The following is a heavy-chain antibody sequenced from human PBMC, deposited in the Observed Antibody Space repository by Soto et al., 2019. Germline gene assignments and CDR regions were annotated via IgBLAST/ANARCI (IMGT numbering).Heavy chain of an antibody. J-gene: IGHJ4*02. CDR2: INSDGSST. D-gene: IGHD1-1*01. CDR1: GFTFSGSA. Sequence: GGSLRLSCAASGFTFSGSAMHWVRQAPGKGLVWVSRINSDGSSTSYADSVKGRFTISRDNAKNTLYLQMNSLRAEDTAVYYCARDRPGNWNFDYWGQGTLVTVSS. CDR3: ARDRPGNWNFDY. V-gene: IGHV3-74*01.